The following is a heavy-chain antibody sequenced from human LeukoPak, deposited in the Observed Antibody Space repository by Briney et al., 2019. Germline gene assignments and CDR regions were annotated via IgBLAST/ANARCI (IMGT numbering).Heavy chain of an antibody. CDR3: ARSDVQNYDFRNGYPTNYYMDV. D-gene: IGHD3-3*01. J-gene: IGHJ6*03. V-gene: IGHV3-11*01. Sequence: GGSLRLSCAASGFTFNNFFMIWLRQAPGKGLEWVAYISSTGKTLYLADSVKGRFTISRDNAKKSPYLQTNSLRVDDTAVYYCARSDVQNYDFRNGYPTNYYMDVWGKGTTVTVSS. CDR1: GFTFNNFF. CDR2: ISSTGKTL.